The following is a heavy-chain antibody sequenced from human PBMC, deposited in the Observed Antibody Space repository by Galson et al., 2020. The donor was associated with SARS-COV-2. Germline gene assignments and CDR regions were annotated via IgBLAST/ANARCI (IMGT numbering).Heavy chain of an antibody. Sequence: GGSLRLSCAASGFPFSSYGMHWVRQAPGKGLEWVAVIWYDGSNKYYADSVKGRFTISRDNSKNTLYLQMNSLRAEDTAVYYCARDGSAGTRYGMDVWGQGTTVTVSS. CDR1: GFPFSSYG. CDR3: ARDGSAGTRYGMDV. V-gene: IGHV3-33*01. CDR2: IWYDGSNK. D-gene: IGHD6-19*01. J-gene: IGHJ6*02.